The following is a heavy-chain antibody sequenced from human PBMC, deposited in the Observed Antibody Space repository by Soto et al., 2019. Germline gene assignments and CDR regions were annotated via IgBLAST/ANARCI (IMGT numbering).Heavy chain of an antibody. CDR1: GFTFSSYE. J-gene: IGHJ3*02. Sequence: PGGSLRLSCAASGFTFSSYEMNWVRQAPGKGLEWVSYISSSGSTIYYADSVKGRFTISRDNAKNSLYLQMNSLRAEDTAVYYCARYYYDSWAFDIWGQGTMVTVSS. D-gene: IGHD3-22*01. CDR3: ARYYYDSWAFDI. V-gene: IGHV3-48*03. CDR2: ISSSGSTI.